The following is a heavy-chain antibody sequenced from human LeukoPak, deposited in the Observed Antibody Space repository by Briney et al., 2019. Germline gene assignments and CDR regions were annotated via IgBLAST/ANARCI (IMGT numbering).Heavy chain of an antibody. V-gene: IGHV3-30*03. CDR2: ISYDGSNK. J-gene: IGHJ6*02. CDR3: ARNQQLGGHSYYYYGMDV. Sequence: GGSLRLSCAASGFTFSSYGMHWVRRAPGKGLEWVAVISYDGSNKYYADSVKGRFTISRDNSKNTLYLQMNSLRADDTAKYYCARNQQLGGHSYYYYGMDVWGQGTTVTVSS. CDR1: GFTFSSYG. D-gene: IGHD3-16*01.